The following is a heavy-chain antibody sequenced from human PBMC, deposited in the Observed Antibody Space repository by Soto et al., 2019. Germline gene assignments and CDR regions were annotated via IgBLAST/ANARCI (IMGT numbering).Heavy chain of an antibody. Sequence: GGSLRLSCSASGFTFSNYAMSWVRQAPGKGLEWVSTISGSGSSTYCADSVKGRFTISRDNSNNTLYLQMNSLRAEDTAVYYCQSRTGFLYWGQGTLVTVSS. CDR3: QSRTGFLY. J-gene: IGHJ4*02. CDR1: GFTFSNYA. V-gene: IGHV3-23*01. D-gene: IGHD1-1*01. CDR2: ISGSGSST.